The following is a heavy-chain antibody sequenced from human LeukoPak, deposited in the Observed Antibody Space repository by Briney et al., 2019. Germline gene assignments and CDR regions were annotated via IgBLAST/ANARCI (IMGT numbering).Heavy chain of an antibody. CDR1: GGSISSYYW. Sequence: TLSLTCTVSGGSISSYYWSWIRQPPGKALEWLALIYWDDDKRYSPSLKSRLTITKDTSKNQVVLTMTNMDPVDTATYYCAEWEFSYVVYWGQGTLVTVSS. D-gene: IGHD1-26*01. CDR3: AEWEFSYVVY. V-gene: IGHV2-5*08. CDR2: IYWDDDK. J-gene: IGHJ4*02.